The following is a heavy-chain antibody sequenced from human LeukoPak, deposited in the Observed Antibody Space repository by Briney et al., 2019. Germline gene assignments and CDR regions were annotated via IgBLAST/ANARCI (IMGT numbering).Heavy chain of an antibody. CDR3: ARDYGDRCFDY. D-gene: IGHD4-17*01. J-gene: IGHJ4*02. V-gene: IGHV3-21*01. CDR2: IRSSSTYI. CDR1: GFTFNNYG. Sequence: GGSLRLSCAASGFTFNNYGINWVRQAPGKWLEWVSSIRSSSTYIYYADSVKGRFTISRDNAKNSLYLQMNSLRAEDTAVYYCARDYGDRCFDYWGQGTLVTVSS.